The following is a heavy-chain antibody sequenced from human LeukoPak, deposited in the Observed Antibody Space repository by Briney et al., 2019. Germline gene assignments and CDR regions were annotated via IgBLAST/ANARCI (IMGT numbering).Heavy chain of an antibody. J-gene: IGHJ6*02. CDR1: GYTFTSYG. D-gene: IGHD5-12*01. Sequence: ASVKVSCKASGYTFTSYGISWVRQAPGQGLEWMGGIIPIFGTANYAQKFQGRVTITADESTSTAYMELSSLRSEDTAVYYCARDRGRGYSGYDYGSKIYYYGMDVWGQGTTVTVSS. CDR2: IIPIFGTA. CDR3: ARDRGRGYSGYDYGSKIYYYGMDV. V-gene: IGHV1-69*13.